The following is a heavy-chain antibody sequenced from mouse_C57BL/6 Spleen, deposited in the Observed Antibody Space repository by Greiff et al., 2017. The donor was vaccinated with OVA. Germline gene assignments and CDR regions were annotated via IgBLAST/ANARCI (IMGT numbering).Heavy chain of an antibody. D-gene: IGHD1-1*01. CDR3: ASWGTVYLDY. Sequence: VQLQQPGAVLVKPGASVQMSCQASGSTFPSYWMQWVKQRPGQGLEWVGEIDHSDSYTNYTLKFKGKATVPVDTSSSTAYMQLSSLTSEDSASYYCASWGTVYLDYWGQGTTLTVSS. J-gene: IGHJ2*01. V-gene: IGHV1-50*01. CDR2: IDHSDSYT. CDR1: GSTFPSYW.